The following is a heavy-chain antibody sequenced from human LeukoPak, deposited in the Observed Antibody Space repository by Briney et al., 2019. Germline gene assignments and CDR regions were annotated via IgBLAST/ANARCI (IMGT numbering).Heavy chain of an antibody. Sequence: GGSLRLSCAASGFTFSSYSMNWVRQAPGKGLEWVSSISSSSSYIYYADSVKGRFTISRDNAKNSLYLQMNSLRAEDTAVYYCARRWRVVVPAASYGMDVWGQGTTVTVSS. CDR2: ISSSSSYI. CDR1: GFTFSSYS. J-gene: IGHJ6*02. V-gene: IGHV3-21*01. CDR3: ARRWRVVVPAASYGMDV. D-gene: IGHD2-2*01.